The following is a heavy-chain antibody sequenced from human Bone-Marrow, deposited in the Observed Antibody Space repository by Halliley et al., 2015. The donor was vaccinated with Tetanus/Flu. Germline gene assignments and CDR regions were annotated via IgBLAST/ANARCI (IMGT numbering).Heavy chain of an antibody. V-gene: IGHV4-59*01. D-gene: IGHD2-15*01. J-gene: IGHJ4*02. CDR2: IYYSGST. Sequence: LEWIGFIYYSGSTKYNPPLKSRVTISLETSRNQFSLRLSSVTAADTAVYYCARASASANFDYWGQGTLVTVSS. CDR3: ARASASANFDY.